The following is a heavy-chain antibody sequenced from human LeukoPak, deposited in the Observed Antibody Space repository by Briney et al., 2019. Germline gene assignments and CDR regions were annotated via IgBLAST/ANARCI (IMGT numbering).Heavy chain of an antibody. CDR3: ARDLYNWNS. J-gene: IGHJ4*02. V-gene: IGHV4-59*01. D-gene: IGHD1-20*01. CDR1: GGSISSYY. CDR2: SYYSGST. Sequence: SETLSLTCTVSGGSISSYYWSWIRQPPGKGLEWIGYSYYSGSTNYNPSPKSRVTISVDTSKNQFSLKLSSVTAADTAVYYCARDLYNWNSWGQGTLVTVSS.